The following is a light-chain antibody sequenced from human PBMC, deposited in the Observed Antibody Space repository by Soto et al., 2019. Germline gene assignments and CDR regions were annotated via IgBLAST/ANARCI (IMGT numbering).Light chain of an antibody. Sequence: QSALTQPASVSGSPGQSITISCTGTSSDIGRYNYVSWYQQLPGKAPRLIIYEVSYRPSGVSARFSGSKSGDTASLTISGLQAEDEADYYCSSFTNTITRYAFGTGTKLTVL. J-gene: IGLJ1*01. CDR2: EVS. CDR1: SSDIGRYNY. CDR3: SSFTNTITRYA. V-gene: IGLV2-14*03.